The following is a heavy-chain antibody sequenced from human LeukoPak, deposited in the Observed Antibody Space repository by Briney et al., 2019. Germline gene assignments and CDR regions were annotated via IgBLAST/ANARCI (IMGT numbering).Heavy chain of an antibody. J-gene: IGHJ4*02. Sequence: SETLSLTCTVSGGSISSSSYYWGWIRQPPGKGLEWIGRIYYSGSTYYNPSLKSRVTISVDTSKNQFSLKLSSVTAADTAVYYCARRGAPDCSGGSCYKVDYWGQGTLVTVSS. CDR3: ARRGAPDCSGGSCYKVDY. V-gene: IGHV4-39*01. CDR1: GGSISSSSYY. D-gene: IGHD2-15*01. CDR2: IYYSGST.